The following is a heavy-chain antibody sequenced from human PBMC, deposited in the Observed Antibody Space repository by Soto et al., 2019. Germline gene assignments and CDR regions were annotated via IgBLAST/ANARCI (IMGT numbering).Heavy chain of an antibody. Sequence: PSETLSLTCTVSGGSISSSSYYWGWIRQPPGKGLEWIGSIYYSGSTYYNPSLKSRVTISVDTSKNQLSLKLSSVTAAATAVYYCARHPTGITMVRGRNYYYYGMDVWGQGTTVSVSS. CDR2: IYYSGST. CDR1: GGSISSSSYY. CDR3: ARHPTGITMVRGRNYYYYGMDV. J-gene: IGHJ6*02. D-gene: IGHD3-10*01. V-gene: IGHV4-39*01.